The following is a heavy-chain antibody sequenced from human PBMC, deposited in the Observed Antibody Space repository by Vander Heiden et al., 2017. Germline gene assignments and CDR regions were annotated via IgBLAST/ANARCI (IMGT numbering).Heavy chain of an antibody. Sequence: QVQLQESGPGLVKPSQTLSLTCTVSGGSISSGGYYWSWIRQHPGKGLEWIGYIYYSGSTYDNPSLKSRVTISVDTAKNQFSMKMSSVTAADTAVYYGARDRGGELLDYWGQGTLVTVSS. D-gene: IGHD1-26*01. CDR2: IYYSGST. CDR3: ARDRGGELLDY. J-gene: IGHJ4*02. CDR1: GGSISSGGYY. V-gene: IGHV4-31*03.